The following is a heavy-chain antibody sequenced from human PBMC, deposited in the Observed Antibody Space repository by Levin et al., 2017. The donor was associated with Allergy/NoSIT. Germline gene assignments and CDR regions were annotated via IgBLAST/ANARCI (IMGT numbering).Heavy chain of an antibody. Sequence: SVKVSCKASGGTFSSYAISWVRQAPGQGLEWMGGIIPIFGTANYAQKFQGRVTITADESTSTAYMELSSLRSEDTAVYYCARVAQFSGDEINWFDPWGQGTLVTVSS. D-gene: IGHD6-25*01. V-gene: IGHV1-69*13. CDR2: IIPIFGTA. CDR3: ARVAQFSGDEINWFDP. CDR1: GGTFSSYA. J-gene: IGHJ5*02.